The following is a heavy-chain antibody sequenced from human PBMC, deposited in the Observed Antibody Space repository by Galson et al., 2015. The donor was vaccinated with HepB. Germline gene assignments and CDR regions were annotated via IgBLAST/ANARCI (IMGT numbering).Heavy chain of an antibody. CDR2: TYYRSKWYN. CDR1: GDSVSSNSAA. V-gene: IGHV6-1*01. Sequence: CAISGDSVSSNSAAWNWIRQSPSRGLEWLGRTYYRSKWYNDYAVSVKSRITINPDTSENQFSLQLNSVTPEDTAVYYCAREGESIAARSPNRYFDYWGQGTLVTVSS. D-gene: IGHD6-6*01. J-gene: IGHJ4*02. CDR3: AREGESIAARSPNRYFDY.